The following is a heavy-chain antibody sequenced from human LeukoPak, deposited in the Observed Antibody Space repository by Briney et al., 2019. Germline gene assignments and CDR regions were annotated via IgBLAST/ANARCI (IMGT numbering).Heavy chain of an antibody. D-gene: IGHD6-19*01. V-gene: IGHV3-11*04. J-gene: IGHJ4*02. CDR2: ISSSGSTI. CDR1: GFTFSDYY. Sequence: GGSLRLSCAASGFTFSDYYMSWIRQAPGKGLEWVSYISSSGSTIYYADSVKGRFTISRDNAKNSLYLQMNSLRAEDTAVYYCAVSSSSGWYNYWGQGTLVTVSS. CDR3: AVSSSSGWYNY.